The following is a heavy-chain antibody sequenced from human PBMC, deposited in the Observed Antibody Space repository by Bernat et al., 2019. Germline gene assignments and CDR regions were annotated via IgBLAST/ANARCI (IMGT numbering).Heavy chain of an antibody. CDR1: GYSISSGYY. Sequence: QVQLQESGPGLVKPSETLSLTCAVSGYSISSGYYWGWIRQPPGKGLEWIGSIHHSGSTYYNPSLKSRVTISVDTSKNQFSLKLSSVTAADTAVYYCARDRTDYDFWSGYSYYYYMDVWGKGTTVTVSS. D-gene: IGHD3-3*01. J-gene: IGHJ6*03. CDR3: ARDRTDYDFWSGYSYYYYMDV. CDR2: IHHSGST. V-gene: IGHV4-38-2*02.